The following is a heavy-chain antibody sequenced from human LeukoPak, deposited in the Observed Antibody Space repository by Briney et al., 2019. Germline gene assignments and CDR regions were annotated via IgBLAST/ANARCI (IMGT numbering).Heavy chain of an antibody. D-gene: IGHD3-9*01. J-gene: IGHJ4*02. V-gene: IGHV3-30*02. CDR1: GFTFNDYA. Sequence: GGSLRLSCAASGFTFNDYAMYWVRQTPGKGLEWVAFIRYDGSNKYYADSVKGRFTISRDNSKNTLYLQMNSLRAEDTAVYYCAKDGGSDYDMLDYWGQGTLVTVSS. CDR3: AKDGGSDYDMLDY. CDR2: IRYDGSNK.